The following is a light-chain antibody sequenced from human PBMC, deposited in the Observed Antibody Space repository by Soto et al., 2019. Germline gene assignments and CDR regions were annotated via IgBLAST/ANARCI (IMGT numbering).Light chain of an antibody. J-gene: IGKJ1*01. CDR1: QSISSY. Sequence: DIQMTQSPSSLSASVGDIVTITCRASQSISSYLNWYQQKPGKAPKLLIYAASSLQSGVPARFSGRGSGTDFTLSISSLQPEDFATYYCLQSYSTLWTFGQGTKVEIK. CDR3: LQSYSTLWT. V-gene: IGKV1-39*01. CDR2: AAS.